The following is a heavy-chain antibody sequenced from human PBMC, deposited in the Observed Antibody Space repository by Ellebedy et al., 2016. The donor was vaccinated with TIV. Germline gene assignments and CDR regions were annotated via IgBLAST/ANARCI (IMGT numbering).Heavy chain of an antibody. V-gene: IGHV1-46*01. D-gene: IGHD1-1*01. Sequence: ASVKVSCKASGYTFTTYYIHWVRQAPGQGLEWVGTLNPSTGGTSYAQKFQGRVTLTRDTSTSTAYMELSSLRSDDTAVYYCARGSGYRLDPWGQGILVTVSS. CDR2: LNPSTGGT. CDR3: ARGSGYRLDP. CDR1: GYTFTTYY. J-gene: IGHJ5*02.